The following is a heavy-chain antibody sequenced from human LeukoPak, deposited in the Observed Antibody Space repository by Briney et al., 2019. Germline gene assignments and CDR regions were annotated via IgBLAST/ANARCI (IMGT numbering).Heavy chain of an antibody. V-gene: IGHV1-18*01. D-gene: IGHD1-26*01. CDR3: ARVGWEPGRNWFDP. J-gene: IGHJ5*02. CDR1: GYTFTSYG. Sequence: ASVKVSCKASGYTFTSYGISWVRQAPGQGLEWMGWISAYNGNTNYAQKLQGRVTMTTDTSTSTAYMELRSVRSEDRAVYYCARVGWEPGRNWFDPWGQGTLVTVSS. CDR2: ISAYNGNT.